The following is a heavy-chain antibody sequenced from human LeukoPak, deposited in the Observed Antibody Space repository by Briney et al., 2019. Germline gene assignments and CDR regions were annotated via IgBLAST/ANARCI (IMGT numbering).Heavy chain of an antibody. D-gene: IGHD6-19*01. CDR3: AKSSSLFDY. CDR1: GFTFNTYA. Sequence: GGSLILSCAASGFTFNTYAMTWVRQAPGRGLEWVSSISGSGSTTYYADSVKGRFTVSRDNSKNTLYLQMSSLRAGDTAVYYCAKSSSLFDYWGPGTLITVSS. CDR2: ISGSGSTT. V-gene: IGHV3-23*01. J-gene: IGHJ4*02.